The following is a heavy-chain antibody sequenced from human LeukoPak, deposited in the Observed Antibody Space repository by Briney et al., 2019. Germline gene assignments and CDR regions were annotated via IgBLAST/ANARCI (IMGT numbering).Heavy chain of an antibody. D-gene: IGHD3-10*01. V-gene: IGHV3-7*01. CDR3: ARGGKLTMLRGVIDY. J-gene: IGHJ4*02. CDR1: GFIFSRYW. CDR2: IKEDGSEK. Sequence: GGSLRLSCVASGFIFSRYWLTWVRQAPGKGLEWVANIKEDGSEKYYVDSVKGRFTISRDNAKNSLFLQMNSPRAVDTAVYYCARGGKLTMLRGVIDYWGQGTLVTVSS.